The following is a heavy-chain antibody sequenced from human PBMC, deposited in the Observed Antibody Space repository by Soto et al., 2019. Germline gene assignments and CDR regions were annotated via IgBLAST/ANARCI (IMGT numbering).Heavy chain of an antibody. V-gene: IGHV4-31*03. CDR2: ISHSGST. D-gene: IGHD4-17*01. Sequence: SETLSLTCTVSGGSISSGRSYWTWIRQHPGKGLEWIGYISHSGSTYYNPSLKSRITISADTSKNQFSLKLSSVTAADTAVYYCARAHYGDYGYGMDVWGQGTTVTVSS. CDR3: ARAHYGDYGYGMDV. CDR1: GGSISSGRSY. J-gene: IGHJ6*02.